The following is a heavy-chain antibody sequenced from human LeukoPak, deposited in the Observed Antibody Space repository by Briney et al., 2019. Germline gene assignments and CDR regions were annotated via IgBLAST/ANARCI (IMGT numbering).Heavy chain of an antibody. CDR1: GFSLSTYW. D-gene: IGHD1-26*01. J-gene: IGHJ4*02. CDR2: IKQDESEK. CDR3: ATYSGAHHKTFDD. V-gene: IGHV3-7*03. Sequence: GGSLRLSCAASGFSLSTYWMSWVRQAPGKGLEWVANIKQDESEKDYVDSVKGRFTISRDNAKNSLYLQMSSLRAEDTAVYYCATYSGAHHKTFDDWGQGTLVAVSS.